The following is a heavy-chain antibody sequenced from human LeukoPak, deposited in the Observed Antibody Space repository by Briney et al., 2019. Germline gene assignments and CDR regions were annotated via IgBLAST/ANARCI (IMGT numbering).Heavy chain of an antibody. J-gene: IGHJ3*02. Sequence: SETLSLTCTVSGGSISSSSYYWGWIRQPPGKGLEWIGSIYYSGSTYYNPSLKSRVTISVDTSKNQFSLKLSSVTAADTAVYYCARQNYGDKPGAFDIWGQGTMVTVSS. CDR3: ARQNYGDKPGAFDI. D-gene: IGHD4-23*01. CDR2: IYYSGST. V-gene: IGHV4-39*01. CDR1: GGSISSSSYY.